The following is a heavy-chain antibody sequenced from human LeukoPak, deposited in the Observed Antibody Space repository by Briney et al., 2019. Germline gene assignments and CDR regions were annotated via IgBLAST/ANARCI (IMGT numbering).Heavy chain of an antibody. J-gene: IGHJ6*03. CDR1: GFTFSSYS. CDR3: ARDRTSYYYYYMDV. V-gene: IGHV3-21*01. Sequence: GGSLRLSCAASGFTFSSYSMNWVRQAPGKGLEWVSSISSSSSYIYYADSVKGRFTISRDNAKNSLYLQMNSLRAEDTAVYYCARDRTSYYYYYMDVWGKGTTVTVSS. CDR2: ISSSSSYI. D-gene: IGHD2-8*01.